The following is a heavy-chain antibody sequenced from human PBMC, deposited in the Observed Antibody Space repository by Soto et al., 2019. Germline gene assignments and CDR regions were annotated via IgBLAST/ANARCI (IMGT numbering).Heavy chain of an antibody. J-gene: IGHJ5*02. Sequence: GGSLRLSCAASGFTVSSNYMSWVRQAPGKGLEWVSVIYSGGSTYYADSVKGRFTISRHNSKNTLYLQMNSLRAGDTAVYYCARSLLGNWFDPWGQGTLVTVSS. CDR3: ARSLLGNWFDP. D-gene: IGHD1-26*01. V-gene: IGHV3-53*04. CDR2: IYSGGST. CDR1: GFTVSSNY.